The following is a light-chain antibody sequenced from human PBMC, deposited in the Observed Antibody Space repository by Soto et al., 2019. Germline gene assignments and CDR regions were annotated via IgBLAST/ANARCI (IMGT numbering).Light chain of an antibody. Sequence: DIQMTQSPSSLSASVGDRVTITCRASQGINKYLAWFQQKPGKAPKSLIFAASNLQSGVPSNFSGSGSGTEFTFTIRSLQPEDSATYYCQQYNSYQYTFGQGTKV. CDR2: AAS. CDR3: QQYNSYQYT. CDR1: QGINKY. V-gene: IGKV1-16*02. J-gene: IGKJ2*01.